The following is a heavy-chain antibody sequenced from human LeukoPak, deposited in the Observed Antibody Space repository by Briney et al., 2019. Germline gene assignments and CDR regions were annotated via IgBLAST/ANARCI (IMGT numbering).Heavy chain of an antibody. CDR1: GYTFTGYY. V-gene: IGHV1-2*02. CDR3: ARGVLLYSSSWYRF. Sequence: ASVKVSCKASGYTFTGYYMHWVRQAPGQGLEWMGWINPNSGGTNYAQKFQGRVTMTRDTSISTAYMELSSLRSEDTAVYYCARGVLLYSSSWYRFWGQGTLVTVSS. D-gene: IGHD6-13*01. CDR2: INPNSGGT. J-gene: IGHJ4*02.